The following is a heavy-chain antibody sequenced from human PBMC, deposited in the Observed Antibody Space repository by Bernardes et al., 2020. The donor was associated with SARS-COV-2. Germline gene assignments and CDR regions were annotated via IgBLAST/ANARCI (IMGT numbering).Heavy chain of an antibody. CDR2: ISGSGGKT. J-gene: IGHJ4*02. CDR3: AKSQGTAMADY. D-gene: IGHD5-18*01. Sequence: GSLRLSCAASGFTFSSLAMSWVRQAPGKGLEWVSAISGSGGKTYYADSVKGRFTISRDNPKNTLYLQMNSLRADDTAVYYCAKSQGTAMADYWGQGTLVTVPS. CDR1: GFTFSSLA. V-gene: IGHV3-23*01.